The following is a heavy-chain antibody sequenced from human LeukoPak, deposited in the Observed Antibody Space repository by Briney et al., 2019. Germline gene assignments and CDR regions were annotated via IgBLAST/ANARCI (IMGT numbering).Heavy chain of an antibody. CDR3: ARDQAAAGTGGFDY. V-gene: IGHV3-48*04. Sequence: GGSLRLSCAASGFTFSSYSMNWVRQAPGKGLEWVSYISSSSTIYYADSVKGRFTISRDNAKNSLYLQMNSLRAEDTAVYYCARDQAAAGTGGFDYWGQGTLVTVSS. CDR2: ISSSSTI. D-gene: IGHD6-13*01. J-gene: IGHJ4*02. CDR1: GFTFSSYS.